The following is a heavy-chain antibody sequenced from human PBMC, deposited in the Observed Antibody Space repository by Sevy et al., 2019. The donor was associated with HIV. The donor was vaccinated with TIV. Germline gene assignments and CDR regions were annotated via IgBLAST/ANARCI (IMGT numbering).Heavy chain of an antibody. V-gene: IGHV4-4*07. CDR3: ARAHHYDFWSGYFWFDP. Sequence: LETLSLTCTVSGGSISSYYWSWIRQPAGKGLEWIGRIYTSGSTNYNPSLKSRVTMSVDTSKNQFSLKLSSVTAADTAVYYCARAHHYDFWSGYFWFDPWGQGTLVTVSS. CDR1: GGSISSYY. J-gene: IGHJ5*02. D-gene: IGHD3-3*01. CDR2: IYTSGST.